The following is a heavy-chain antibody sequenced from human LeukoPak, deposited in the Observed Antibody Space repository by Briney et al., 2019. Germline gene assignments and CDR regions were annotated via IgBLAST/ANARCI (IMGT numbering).Heavy chain of an antibody. J-gene: IGHJ4*02. D-gene: IGHD5-18*01. CDR3: AKDLGYSYGYGTFDY. V-gene: IGHV3-23*01. CDR1: GFTFSSYA. CDR2: ISGSGGST. Sequence: GGSLRLSCAASGFTFSSYAMSWVRQAPGKGLEWVSAISGSGGSTYYADSVKGRFTISRDNSKNTLYLQMNSLRAEDTAVYYCAKDLGYSYGYGTFDYWGQGTLVTVSS.